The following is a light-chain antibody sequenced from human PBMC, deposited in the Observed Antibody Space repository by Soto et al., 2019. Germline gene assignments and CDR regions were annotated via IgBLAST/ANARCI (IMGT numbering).Light chain of an antibody. J-gene: IGLJ2*01. CDR3: CSYAGRSTVV. Sequence: QSALTQPASVSGSPGQSITISCTGTSSDVGSYNLFSWYQQHPGKAPKLMIYEGSKRPSGVSNRFSGSKSGNTACLTISWLQADDDADYYCCSYAGRSTVVFGGGTKLTVL. CDR1: SSDVGSYNL. V-gene: IGLV2-23*01. CDR2: EGS.